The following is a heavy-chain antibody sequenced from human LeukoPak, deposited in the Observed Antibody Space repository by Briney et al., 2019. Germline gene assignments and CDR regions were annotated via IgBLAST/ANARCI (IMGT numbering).Heavy chain of an antibody. CDR2: IRSKAYGGTT. CDR3: TRFREVVPAAITGWFDP. CDR1: GFTFGDYA. V-gene: IGHV3-49*04. D-gene: IGHD2-2*02. Sequence: GGSLRLSCTASGFTFGDYAMSWVRQAPGKGLEWVGFIRSKAYGGTTEYAAYVKGRFTISRDDSKSIAYLQMNSLKTEDTAVYYCTRFREVVPAAITGWFDPWGQGTLVTVSS. J-gene: IGHJ5*02.